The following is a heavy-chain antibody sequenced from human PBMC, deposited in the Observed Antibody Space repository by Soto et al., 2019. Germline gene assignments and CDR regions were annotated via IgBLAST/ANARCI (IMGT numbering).Heavy chain of an antibody. CDR2: ITGSGGST. D-gene: IGHD1-26*01. CDR1: GFTFSTYA. J-gene: IGHJ4*02. CDR3: AKGLVGAHFDY. V-gene: IGHV3-23*01. Sequence: GGSLRLSCAASGFTFSTYAMIWVRQAPGKGLEWVSVITGSGGSTYYADSVKGRFTISRDTSKNTLFLQMNSLRAEDTAVYYCAKGLVGAHFDYWGQGTLVTVSS.